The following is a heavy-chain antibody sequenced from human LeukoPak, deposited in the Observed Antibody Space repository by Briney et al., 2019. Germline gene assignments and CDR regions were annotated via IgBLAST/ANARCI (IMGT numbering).Heavy chain of an antibody. CDR2: INPNSGGT. CDR1: GYTFTGYY. CDR3: ARARRYCSSTSCYAIWFDP. Sequence: ASVKVSCKASGYTFTGYYMHRVRQAPGQGLEWMGWINPNSGGTNYAQKFQGWVTMTRDTSISTAYMELSRLRSDDTAVYYCARARRYCSSTSCYAIWFDPWGQGTLVTVSS. V-gene: IGHV1-2*04. D-gene: IGHD2-2*01. J-gene: IGHJ5*02.